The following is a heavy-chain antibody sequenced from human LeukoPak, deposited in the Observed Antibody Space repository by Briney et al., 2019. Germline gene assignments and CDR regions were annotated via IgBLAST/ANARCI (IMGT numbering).Heavy chain of an antibody. CDR3: ARVPAIQLWLPDY. Sequence: GGSLRLSCAASGFTFSSYWMHWVRQAPGKGLVWVSRINSDGSSTSYAASVKGRFTISRDNAKNTLYLQMNSLRAEDTAVYYCARVPAIQLWLPDYWGQGTLVTVSS. D-gene: IGHD5-18*01. CDR2: INSDGSST. V-gene: IGHV3-74*01. CDR1: GFTFSSYW. J-gene: IGHJ4*02.